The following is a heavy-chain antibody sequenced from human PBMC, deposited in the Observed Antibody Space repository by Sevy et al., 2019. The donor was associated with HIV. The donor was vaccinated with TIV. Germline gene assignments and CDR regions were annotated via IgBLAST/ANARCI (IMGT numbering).Heavy chain of an antibody. V-gene: IGHV4-59*01. J-gene: IGHJ4*02. Sequence: SETLSLTCTVSGGSIRSYYWSWIRQPPGKGLGWIGYFYYSGSTNYNPSLRSRLTMSVDTSKNQFSLKLTSVTAADTAVYYCARGTTYGQPYYFDYWGQGTLVTVSS. D-gene: IGHD1-1*01. CDR1: GGSIRSYY. CDR3: ARGTTYGQPYYFDY. CDR2: FYYSGST.